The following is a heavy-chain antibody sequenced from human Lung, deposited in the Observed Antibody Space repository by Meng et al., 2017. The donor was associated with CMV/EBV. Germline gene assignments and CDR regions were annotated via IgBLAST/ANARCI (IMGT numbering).Heavy chain of an antibody. Sequence: SCAASGFTFSSYSMNWVRQAPGKGLEWVSSISNSGAYIYYADSVKGRFSISRDNAQNSLYLHMNSLRAEDTAVYYCTRDVSPRSSAYFAIYYFYALDVWGQGXAVTVSS. V-gene: IGHV3-21*01. CDR2: ISNSGAYI. CDR1: GFTFSSYS. D-gene: IGHD2-21*01. CDR3: TRDVSPRSSAYFAIYYFYALDV. J-gene: IGHJ6*02.